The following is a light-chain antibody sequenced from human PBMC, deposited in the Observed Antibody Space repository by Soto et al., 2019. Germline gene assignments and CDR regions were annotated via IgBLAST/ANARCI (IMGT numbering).Light chain of an antibody. V-gene: IGKV1-39*01. CDR3: QQSYSTPPNT. Sequence: DIQMTQSPSSLSASVGDRVTITCRASQSISSYLNWYQQKPGKAPKLLIYAASSLQSGVPSRFSGSGSGTDLTLTISSLQPEDFATYYCQQSYSTPPNTFGQGTKREIK. CDR2: AAS. CDR1: QSISSY. J-gene: IGKJ2*01.